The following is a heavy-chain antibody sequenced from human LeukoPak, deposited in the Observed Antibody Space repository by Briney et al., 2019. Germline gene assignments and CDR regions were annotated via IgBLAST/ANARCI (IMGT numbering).Heavy chain of an antibody. D-gene: IGHD4-23*01. J-gene: IGHJ2*01. Sequence: ETMSLTCNVSGGSIKSHYWSWIRQPPGKGLEWIGYIHYSGTTNHNPSLKNRVTLSVDTSKTQFSLKLSSVTAADTAVYYCARVNLGQLLYWFFDLWGRGTLVTVSS. V-gene: IGHV4-59*11. CDR1: GGSIKSHY. CDR3: ARVNLGQLLYWFFDL. CDR2: IHYSGTT.